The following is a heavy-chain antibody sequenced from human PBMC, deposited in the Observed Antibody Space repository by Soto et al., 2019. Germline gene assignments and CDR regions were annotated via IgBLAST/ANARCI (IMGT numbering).Heavy chain of an antibody. CDR1: GGSFSGYY. V-gene: IGHV4-34*01. J-gene: IGHJ6*02. D-gene: IGHD2-2*01. CDR3: ARTDNVVVPAASSLHYYYYGMDV. Sequence: SETLSLTCAVYGGSFSGYYWSWIRQPPGKGLEWIGEINHSGSTNYNPSLKSRVTISVDTSKNQFSLKLSSVTAADTAVYYCARTDNVVVPAASSLHYYYYGMDVWGQGTTVTVSS. CDR2: INHSGST.